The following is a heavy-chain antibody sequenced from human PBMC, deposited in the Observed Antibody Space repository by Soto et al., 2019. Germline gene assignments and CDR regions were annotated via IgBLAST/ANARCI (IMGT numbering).Heavy chain of an antibody. J-gene: IGHJ4*02. V-gene: IGHV3-21*06. CDR3: ARESEDLTSNFDY. CDR2: ISSTTNYI. CDR1: GFTFTRYS. Sequence: LRLSCAASGFTFTRYSMNWVRQAPGKGLEWVSSISSTTNYIYYGDSMKGRFTISRDNAKNSLCLEMNSLRAEDTAVYYCARESEDLTSNFDYWGQGTLVTVSS.